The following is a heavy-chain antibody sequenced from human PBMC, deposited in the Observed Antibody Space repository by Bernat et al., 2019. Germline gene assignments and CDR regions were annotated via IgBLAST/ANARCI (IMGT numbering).Heavy chain of an antibody. Sequence: EVQLVESGGGVVQPGGSLRLSCAASGFTFDDYAMHWVRQAPGKGLVWVSLISGDGGSTYYADSVKGRFTISRDNAKNSLYLQMNSLRAEDTAVYYCARAEGQRGYSGYEAWGQGTLVTVSS. D-gene: IGHD5-12*01. CDR2: ISGDGGST. J-gene: IGHJ5*02. V-gene: IGHV3-43*02. CDR1: GFTFDDYA. CDR3: ARAEGQRGYSGYEA.